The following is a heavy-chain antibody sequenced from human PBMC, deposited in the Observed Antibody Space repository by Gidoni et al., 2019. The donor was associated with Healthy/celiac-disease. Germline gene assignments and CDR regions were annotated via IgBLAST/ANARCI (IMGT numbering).Heavy chain of an antibody. Sequence: ESGPTLVKPTQTPTLTCTFSGFSLSTSGVGVGWIRQPPGKALEWLALIYWDDDKRYSPSLKSRLTITKDTSKSQVVLTLTNMDPVDTATYYCAHSGSGYSSCWYGSHWFDPWGQGTLVTVSS. V-gene: IGHV2-5*02. J-gene: IGHJ5*02. D-gene: IGHD6-13*01. CDR2: IYWDDDK. CDR3: AHSGSGYSSCWYGSHWFDP. CDR1: GFSLSTSGVG.